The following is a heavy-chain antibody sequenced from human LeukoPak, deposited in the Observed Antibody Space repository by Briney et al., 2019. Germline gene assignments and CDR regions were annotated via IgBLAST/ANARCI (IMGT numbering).Heavy chain of an antibody. CDR3: ARESASTWYSVDY. J-gene: IGHJ4*02. D-gene: IGHD6-13*01. V-gene: IGHV3-48*03. Sequence: GGSLRLSCAASGFTFSSYEMNWVRQAPGKGLEWVSSITIYYADSVKGRFTISRDNAKNSLYLQMNSLRAEDTAVYYCARESASTWYSVDYWGQGILVTVSS. CDR2: ITI. CDR1: GFTFSSYE.